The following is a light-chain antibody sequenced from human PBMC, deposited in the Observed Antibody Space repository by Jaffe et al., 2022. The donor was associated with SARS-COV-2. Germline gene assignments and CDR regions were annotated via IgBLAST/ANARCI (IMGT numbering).Light chain of an antibody. CDR2: GTS. CDR3: QQYGGSPWT. Sequence: EIVLTQSPGTLSLSPGARATLSCRASQSISSNLAWYQQKSGQAPRLLVYGTSTRAIGIPDRFSGSGSGTDFTLTISRLEPEDFAVYYCQQYGGSPWTFGQGTKVEIK. CDR1: QSISSN. V-gene: IGKV3-20*01. J-gene: IGKJ1*01.